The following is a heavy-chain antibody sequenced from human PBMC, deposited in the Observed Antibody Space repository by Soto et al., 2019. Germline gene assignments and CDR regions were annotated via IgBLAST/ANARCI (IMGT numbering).Heavy chain of an antibody. CDR1: GYTFTNYG. CDR3: AREGGKRRIEVHMDV. Sequence: QVQLVQSGAEVKKPGASVKVSCKASGYTFTNYGITWVRQAPGQGLEWMGWISASNGNTNYAQKLQGRVTMTTDTSTSTAYMELGSLRSDDTAIYYCAREGGKRRIEVHMDVWGQGTTVTVSS. D-gene: IGHD3-16*01. V-gene: IGHV1-18*01. J-gene: IGHJ6*02. CDR2: ISASNGNT.